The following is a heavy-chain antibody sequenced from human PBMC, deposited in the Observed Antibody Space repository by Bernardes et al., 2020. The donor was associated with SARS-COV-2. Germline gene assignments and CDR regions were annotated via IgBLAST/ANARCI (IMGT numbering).Heavy chain of an antibody. J-gene: IGHJ4*02. V-gene: IGHV3-11*06. Sequence: GGSLRLSCAASGFTFSDCYMSWIRQAPGKGLEWVSYISSSSSYTNYADSVKGRFTISRDNAKNSLYLQMNSLRAEDTAVYYCASRGAFGDYGDPVDYWGQGTLVTVSS. CDR3: ASRGAFGDYGDPVDY. CDR1: GFTFSDCY. CDR2: ISSSSSYT. D-gene: IGHD4-17*01.